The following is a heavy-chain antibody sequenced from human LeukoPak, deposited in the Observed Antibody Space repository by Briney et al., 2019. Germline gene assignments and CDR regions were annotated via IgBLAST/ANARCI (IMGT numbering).Heavy chain of an antibody. J-gene: IGHJ4*02. Sequence: PSETLSLTCTVSGGSISSSSYYWGWIRQPPGKGLEWIGSIYYSGSTYYNPSLKSRVTISVDTSKNQFSLKLSSVTAADTAVYYCAIGRWYHTCDYWGQGTLVTVSS. CDR3: AIGRWYHTCDY. CDR2: IYYSGST. V-gene: IGHV4-39*01. CDR1: GGSISSSSYY. D-gene: IGHD6-13*01.